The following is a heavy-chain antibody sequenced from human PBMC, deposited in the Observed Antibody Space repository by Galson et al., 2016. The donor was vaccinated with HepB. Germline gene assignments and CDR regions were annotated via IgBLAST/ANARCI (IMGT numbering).Heavy chain of an antibody. V-gene: IGHV3-23*01. CDR3: AKDYVGGSYLLTQFDY. J-gene: IGHJ4*02. D-gene: IGHD3-16*02. CDR2: LSGSGAHT. Sequence: SGFTFSRYAMTWVRQAPGKGLEWVSGLSGSGAHTYYADSVKGRFTISRDNSKNTLYLQMNSLRVEDTAVYYCAKDYVGGSYLLTQFDYWGQGTLVTVSS. CDR1: GFTFSRYA.